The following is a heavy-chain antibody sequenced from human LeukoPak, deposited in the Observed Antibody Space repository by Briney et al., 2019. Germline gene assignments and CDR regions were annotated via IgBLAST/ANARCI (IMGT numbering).Heavy chain of an antibody. D-gene: IGHD4-17*01. J-gene: IGHJ4*02. CDR2: MNPNSGNT. CDR1: GYTFTSYD. V-gene: IGHV1-8*01. CDR3: ARGSPKSAVRGKIPDY. Sequence: ASVKVSCKASGYTFTSYDINWVRQAPGQGLEWMGWMNPNSGNTGYAQKFQGRVTMTTNTSISIAYMEVSSLRSEDTAVYYCARGSPKSAVRGKIPDYWGQGTLVTVSS.